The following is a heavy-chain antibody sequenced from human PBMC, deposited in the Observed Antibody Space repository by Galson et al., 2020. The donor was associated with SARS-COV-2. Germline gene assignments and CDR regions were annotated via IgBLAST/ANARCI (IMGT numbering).Heavy chain of an antibody. J-gene: IGHJ3*02. Sequence: SETLSLTCTVSGGSVSSGGSSWRWIRQPPGKGLEWIGSIYYSGSPNYNSSLKSRVTISIDTSKNQLSLKLSSVTAADTAVYYCARGLYCSSGVCYDAFDIWGQGTTVTVSS. D-gene: IGHD2-8*01. CDR3: ARGLYCSSGVCYDAFDI. V-gene: IGHV4-61*08. CDR2: IYYSGSP. CDR1: GGSVSSGGSS.